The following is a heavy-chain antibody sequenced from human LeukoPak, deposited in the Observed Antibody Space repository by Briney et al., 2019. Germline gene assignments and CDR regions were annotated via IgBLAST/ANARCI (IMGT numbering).Heavy chain of an antibody. CDR1: GFTFSGSA. D-gene: IGHD2-15*01. CDR2: ISSSSSTI. CDR3: ARDGSYCSGGSCYGGALYYFDY. J-gene: IGHJ4*02. V-gene: IGHV3-48*01. Sequence: GGSLRLSCAASGFTFSGSAMHWVRQASGKGLEWVSYISSSSSTIYYADSVKGRFTISRDNAKNSLYLQMNSLRAEDTAVYYCARDGSYCSGGSCYGGALYYFDYWGQGTLVTVSS.